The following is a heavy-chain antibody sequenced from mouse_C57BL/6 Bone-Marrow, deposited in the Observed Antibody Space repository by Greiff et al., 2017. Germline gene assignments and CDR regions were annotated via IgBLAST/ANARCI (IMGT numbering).Heavy chain of an antibody. J-gene: IGHJ2*01. Sequence: EVKVVESEGGLVQPGSSMKLSCTASGFTFSDYYMAWVRQVPEKGLEWVANINYDGSSTYYLDSLKSRFIISRDNAKNILYLQMSSLKSEDTATYYCAREGLYYGSSFFDYWGQGTTLTVSS. CDR1: GFTFSDYY. V-gene: IGHV5-16*01. CDR3: AREGLYYGSSFFDY. D-gene: IGHD1-1*01. CDR2: INYDGSST.